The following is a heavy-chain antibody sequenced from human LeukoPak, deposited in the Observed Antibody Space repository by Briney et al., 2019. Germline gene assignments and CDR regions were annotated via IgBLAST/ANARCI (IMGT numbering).Heavy chain of an antibody. CDR3: ARQDGKVASKHIDC. V-gene: IGHV4-39*01. D-gene: IGHD6-19*01. J-gene: IGHJ4*02. CDR2: IYYSGNS. CDR1: GGSINSNSYY. Sequence: SETLSLTCNVSGGSINSNSYYWGWIRQPPGKGLEWIGSIYYSGNSYYNPSLKSRVTISVDTSKNQFSLRLSSVTAADSAVYYCARQDGKVASKHIDCWGQGTLVTVSS.